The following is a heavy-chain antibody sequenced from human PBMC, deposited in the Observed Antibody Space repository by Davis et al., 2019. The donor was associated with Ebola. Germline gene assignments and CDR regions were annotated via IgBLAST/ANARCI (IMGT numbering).Heavy chain of an antibody. CDR1: GFTSTPYS. Sequence: PGGSLRLSCVTSGFTSTPYSFNWIRQTPGKGLEWIAHINTRGDARVYADSVRGRFSISRDDAANSLSLQMDSLKHEDTAVYYCVRDYLFAFDSWGQGTPVTVSS. CDR2: INTRGDAR. V-gene: IGHV3-48*02. J-gene: IGHJ4*02. CDR3: VRDYLFAFDS. D-gene: IGHD3-10*02.